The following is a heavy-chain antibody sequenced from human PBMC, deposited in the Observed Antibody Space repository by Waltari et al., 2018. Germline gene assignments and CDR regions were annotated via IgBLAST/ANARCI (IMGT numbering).Heavy chain of an antibody. CDR2: VDPEDGET. CDR3: ATPAGGYSSYYYYGMDV. D-gene: IGHD3-22*01. Sequence: EVQLVQSGAEVKKPGATVKISCKVSGYTFTDYYMHWVQQAPGKGLEWMGLVDPEDGETIYAEKFQGRVTITADTYTDTAYMELSSLRSEDTAVYYCATPAGGYSSYYYYGMDVWGQGTTVTVSS. J-gene: IGHJ6*02. V-gene: IGHV1-69-2*01. CDR1: GYTFTDYY.